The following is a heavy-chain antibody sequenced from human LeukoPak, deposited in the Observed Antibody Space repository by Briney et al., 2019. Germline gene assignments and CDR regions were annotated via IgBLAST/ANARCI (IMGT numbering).Heavy chain of an antibody. CDR3: ARLGGGYSYGYGVDY. Sequence: SETLSLTCTVSGGSISSSSYYWGWIRQPPGKGLEWIGSIYYSGSTYYNPSPKSRVTISVDTSKNQFSLKLSSVTAADTAVNYCARLGGGYSYGYGVDYWGQGTLVTVSS. V-gene: IGHV4-39*01. CDR2: IYYSGST. CDR1: GGSISSSSYY. D-gene: IGHD5-18*01. J-gene: IGHJ4*02.